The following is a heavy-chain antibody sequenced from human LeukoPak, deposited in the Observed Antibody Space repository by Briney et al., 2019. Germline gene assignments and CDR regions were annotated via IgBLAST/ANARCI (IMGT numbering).Heavy chain of an antibody. CDR3: ARGPGGEPFDY. CDR2: IFYSGSS. CDR1: GGSISSSNYY. Sequence: SETLSLTCTVSGGSISSSNYYWGWIRQPPEKGLEWIGNIFYSGSSYYNPSLKSRVTISVDTSKNQFSLKLSSVTAADTAVYYCARGPGGEPFDYWGQGTLVTVSS. J-gene: IGHJ4*02. D-gene: IGHD1-14*01. V-gene: IGHV4-39*07.